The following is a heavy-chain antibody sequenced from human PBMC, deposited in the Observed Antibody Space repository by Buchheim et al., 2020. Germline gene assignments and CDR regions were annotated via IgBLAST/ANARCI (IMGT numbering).Heavy chain of an antibody. CDR2: IHGNDDP. D-gene: IGHD3/OR15-3a*01. CDR3: ARDTSSPARADW. V-gene: IGHV3-66*01. J-gene: IGHJ4*02. Sequence: EDQLVESGGGLVQPGGSLRLSCAVSGFFVSSNYMNWVRQPPGKGLEWVSFIHGNDDPKYTDSAKGRFTISRDDSQNMGFLQMNSLRVEDTAVYYCARDTSSPARADWWGRGTL. CDR1: GFFVSSNY.